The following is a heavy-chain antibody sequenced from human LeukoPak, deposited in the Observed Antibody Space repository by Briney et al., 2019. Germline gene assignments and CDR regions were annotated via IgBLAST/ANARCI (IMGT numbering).Heavy chain of an antibody. CDR3: AREDYYDSSGYGPSYGMDV. CDR1: GFTFSSYA. Sequence: GGSLRLSCAASGFTFSSYAMSWVRQAPGKGLEWVSAISGSGGSTYYADSVKGRFTISRDNSKNTLYLQMNSLRAEDTAVYYCAREDYYDSSGYGPSYGMDVWGQGTTVTVSS. V-gene: IGHV3-23*01. J-gene: IGHJ6*02. D-gene: IGHD3-22*01. CDR2: ISGSGGST.